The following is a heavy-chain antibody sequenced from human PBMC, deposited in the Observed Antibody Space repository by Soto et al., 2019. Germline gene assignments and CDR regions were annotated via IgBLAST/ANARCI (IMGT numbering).Heavy chain of an antibody. CDR2: INAGNGNT. V-gene: IGHV1-3*01. CDR1: GYTFTNYA. D-gene: IGHD3-10*01. Sequence: ASVKVSCKAAGYTFTNYAMHWVRQAPGQRLEWMGCINAGNGNTKYSQKFQGRVTVTRDTSATTAYMELSSLRSEDTAVYYCTRGITMVRGVRTDYWGQGTLVTVSS. CDR3: TRGITMVRGVRTDY. J-gene: IGHJ4*02.